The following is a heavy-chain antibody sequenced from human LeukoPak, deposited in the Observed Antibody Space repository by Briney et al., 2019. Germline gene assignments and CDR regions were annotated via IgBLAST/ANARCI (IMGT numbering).Heavy chain of an antibody. CDR3: AREGPDIVVVPAATVFDY. CDR2: IYTSGST. CDR1: GGSISSGSYY. J-gene: IGHJ4*02. V-gene: IGHV4-61*02. Sequence: SQTLSLTCTVSGGSISSGSYYWSWIRQPAGEGLEWIGRIYTSGSTNYNPSLKSRVTISVDTSKNQFSLKLSSVTAADTAVYYCAREGPDIVVVPAATVFDYWGQGTLATVSS. D-gene: IGHD2-2*01.